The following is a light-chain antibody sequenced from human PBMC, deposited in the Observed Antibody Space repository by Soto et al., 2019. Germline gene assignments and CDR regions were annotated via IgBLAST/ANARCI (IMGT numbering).Light chain of an antibody. CDR3: QQRSNWPPT. V-gene: IGKV3-11*01. Sequence: DILLTHSPATLSMSPGAKATLSGRASQSVSSYLAWYQQKPGQAPRLLIYDASNRATGIPARFSGSGSGTDFTLTISSLEPEDFAVYYCQQRSNWPPTFGGGTKVDIK. CDR1: QSVSSY. CDR2: DAS. J-gene: IGKJ4*01.